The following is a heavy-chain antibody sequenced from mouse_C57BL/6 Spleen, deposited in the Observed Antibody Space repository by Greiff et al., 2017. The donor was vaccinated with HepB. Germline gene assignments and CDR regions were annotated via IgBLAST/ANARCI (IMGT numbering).Heavy chain of an antibody. CDR3: ARSGYGSSALGYFDV. CDR2: IYPGGGYT. D-gene: IGHD1-1*01. CDR1: GYTFTNYW. J-gene: IGHJ1*03. V-gene: IGHV1-63*01. Sequence: QVQLQQSGAELVRPGTSVKMSCKASGYTFTNYWIGWAKQRPGHGLEWIGDIYPGGGYTNYNEKFKGKATLTADKSSSTAYMQFSSLTSEDSAIYYGARSGYGSSALGYFDVWGTGTTVTVSS.